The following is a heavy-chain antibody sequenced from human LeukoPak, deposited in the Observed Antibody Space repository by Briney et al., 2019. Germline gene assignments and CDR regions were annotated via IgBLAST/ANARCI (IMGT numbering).Heavy chain of an antibody. Sequence: SETLSLTCTVSGGSISSSSYYWGWIRQPPGKGLEWIGSIYYSGSTYYNPSLKSRVTISVDTSKNQFSLKLSSVTAADTAVYYCAREYYDSNKAPALDIWGQGTMVTVSS. J-gene: IGHJ3*02. CDR2: IYYSGST. D-gene: IGHD3-22*01. CDR3: AREYYDSNKAPALDI. CDR1: GGSISSSSYY. V-gene: IGHV4-39*07.